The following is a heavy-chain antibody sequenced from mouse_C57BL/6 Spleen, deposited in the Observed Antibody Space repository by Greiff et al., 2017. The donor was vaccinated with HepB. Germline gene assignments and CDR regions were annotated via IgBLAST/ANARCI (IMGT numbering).Heavy chain of an antibody. D-gene: IGHD1-1*01. V-gene: IGHV10-1*01. J-gene: IGHJ4*01. CDR2: IRSKSNNYAT. Sequence: EVKLVESGGGLVQPKGSLKLSCAASGFSFNTYAMNWVRQAPGKGLEWVARIRSKSNNYATYYADSVKDRFTISRDDSESMLYLQMNNLKTEDTAMYYCVRNDYYGSSYAMDYWGQGTSVTVSS. CDR3: VRNDYYGSSYAMDY. CDR1: GFSFNTYA.